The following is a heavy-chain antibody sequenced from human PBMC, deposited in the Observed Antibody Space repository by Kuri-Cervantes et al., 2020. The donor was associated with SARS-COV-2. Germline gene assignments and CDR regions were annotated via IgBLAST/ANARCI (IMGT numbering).Heavy chain of an antibody. Sequence: GGSLRLSCEVSGFLFSASAIHWVRQAPGKGLEWVAVISYDGSNKYYADSVKGRFTISRDNAKNSLYLQMNSLRAEDTAVYYCAKVQVAYCGGDCSYLDYWGQGTLVTVSS. CDR1: GFLFSASA. J-gene: IGHJ4*02. D-gene: IGHD2-21*01. V-gene: IGHV3-30*04. CDR2: ISYDGSNK. CDR3: AKVQVAYCGGDCSYLDY.